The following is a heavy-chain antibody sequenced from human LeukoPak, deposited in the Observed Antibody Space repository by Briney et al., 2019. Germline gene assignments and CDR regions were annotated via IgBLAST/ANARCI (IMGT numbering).Heavy chain of an antibody. J-gene: IGHJ6*03. Sequence: PSETLSLTCAVYGGSFSGYYWSWIRQPPGKGLEWIGEINHSGSTNYNPSLKSRVTISVDTSKNQFSLKLSSVTAADTAVYYCARGRTPFLRFSPLNTRYYYYMDVWGKGTTVTVSS. CDR2: INHSGST. CDR1: GGSFSGYY. CDR3: ARGRTPFLRFSPLNTRYYYYMDV. D-gene: IGHD5/OR15-5a*01. V-gene: IGHV4-34*01.